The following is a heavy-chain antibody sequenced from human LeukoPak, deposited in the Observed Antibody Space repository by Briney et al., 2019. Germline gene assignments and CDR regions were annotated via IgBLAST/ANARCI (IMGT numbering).Heavy chain of an antibody. CDR3: ASRPRVGRGYSYGYDY. CDR2: IIPIFGTA. D-gene: IGHD5-18*01. J-gene: IGHJ4*02. CDR1: GGTFSSYA. V-gene: IGHV1-69*05. Sequence: ASVKVSCKASGGTFSSYAISWVRQAPGQGLEWMGGIIPIFGTANYAQKFQGRVTITTDESTSTAYMELSSLRSEDTAVYYCASRPRVGRGYSYGYDYWGQGTLVTVSS.